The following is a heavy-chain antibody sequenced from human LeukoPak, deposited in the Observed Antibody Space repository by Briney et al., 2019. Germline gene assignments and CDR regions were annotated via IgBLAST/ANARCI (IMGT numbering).Heavy chain of an antibody. Sequence: GGSLRLSCAASGFTFSSYAMHWVRQAPGKGLEWVAVISYDGSNKYYADSVKGRFTISRDNSKNTLYLQMNSLRAEDTAVNYCARDVRRYFDWLSDWGQGTLVTVSS. CDR1: GFTFSSYA. V-gene: IGHV3-30*01. CDR2: ISYDGSNK. J-gene: IGHJ4*02. D-gene: IGHD3-9*01. CDR3: ARDVRRYFDWLSD.